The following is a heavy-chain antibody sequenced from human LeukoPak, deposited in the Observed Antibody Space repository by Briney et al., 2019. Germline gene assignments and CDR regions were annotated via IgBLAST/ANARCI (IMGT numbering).Heavy chain of an antibody. J-gene: IGHJ5*02. Sequence: SETLSLTCTVSGGSISSYYWSWIRQPPGKGLEWIGYIYYSGSTNYNPSLKSRVTISVDTSKNQFSLKLSSVTAADTAVYYCASITISSGWFDPWGQGTLVTVSS. CDR2: IYYSGST. V-gene: IGHV4-59*01. CDR1: GGSISSYY. CDR3: ASITISSGWFDP. D-gene: IGHD3-9*01.